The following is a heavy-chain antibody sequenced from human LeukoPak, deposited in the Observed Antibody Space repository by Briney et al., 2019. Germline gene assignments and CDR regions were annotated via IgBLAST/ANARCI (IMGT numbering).Heavy chain of an antibody. CDR1: EFTFSTYS. D-gene: IGHD3-9*01. CDR3: ARGRLYYDILTDYSYYYGMDA. V-gene: IGHV3-21*01. CDR2: ISSSSSYI. Sequence: KTGGSLRLSCAASEFTFSTYSMNWVRQAPGKGLEWVSSISSSSSYIYYADSVKGRFTISRDNAKNSLYLQMNSLRAEDTAVYYCARGRLYYDILTDYSYYYGMDAWGKGTTVTVSS. J-gene: IGHJ6*04.